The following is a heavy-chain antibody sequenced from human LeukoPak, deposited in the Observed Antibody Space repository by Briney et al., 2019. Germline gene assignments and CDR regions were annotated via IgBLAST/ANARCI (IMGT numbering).Heavy chain of an antibody. CDR2: IIPIFGTA. Sequence: SVKVSCKASGGTFISYAISWVRQAPGQGLEWMGGIIPIFGTANYAQKFQGRVTITTDESTSTAYMELSSLRSEDAAVYYCARADGSGDAFDIWGQGTMVTVSS. D-gene: IGHD2-15*01. J-gene: IGHJ3*02. V-gene: IGHV1-69*05. CDR1: GGTFISYA. CDR3: ARADGSGDAFDI.